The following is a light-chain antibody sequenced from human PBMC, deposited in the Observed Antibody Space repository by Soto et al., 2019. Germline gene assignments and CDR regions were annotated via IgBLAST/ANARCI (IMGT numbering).Light chain of an antibody. CDR3: QQYDNLPPFT. CDR1: QDISNY. Sequence: DIPMTQSPSSLSASVGGRVTITCQASQDISNYLNWYQQKPGKAPKLLIYDASNLETGVPSRFSGSGSGTDFTFTISSLQPEDIATYYCQQYDNLPPFTFGPGTKVDIK. V-gene: IGKV1-33*01. CDR2: DAS. J-gene: IGKJ3*01.